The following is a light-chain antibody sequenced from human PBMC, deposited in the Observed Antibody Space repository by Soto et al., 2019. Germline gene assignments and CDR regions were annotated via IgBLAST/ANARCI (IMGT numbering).Light chain of an antibody. CDR3: SSYTSSSTLV. Sequence: QSALTQPASVSGSPGQSITISCTGTSSDVGGYNYVSWYQQHPGKAPKLMIYDVNNRPSGVSNRFSGSKSGNTASLTISGLQAEDEGEYYCSSYTSSSTLVFGGGTKLTVL. CDR1: SSDVGGYNY. V-gene: IGLV2-14*01. CDR2: DVN. J-gene: IGLJ2*01.